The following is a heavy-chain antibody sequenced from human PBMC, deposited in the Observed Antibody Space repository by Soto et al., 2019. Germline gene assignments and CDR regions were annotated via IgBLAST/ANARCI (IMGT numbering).Heavy chain of an antibody. Sequence: SETLSLTCTVSGGSISSSTYYWGWIRQPPGKGLEWIGSIYYSGSTYYNPSLKSRVTISVDTSKNQFSLKLSSVTAADTAVYYCARVRSGWEIDYWGQGTLVTVSS. CDR3: ARVRSGWEIDY. CDR1: GGSISSSTYY. D-gene: IGHD6-19*01. V-gene: IGHV4-39*01. J-gene: IGHJ4*02. CDR2: IYYSGST.